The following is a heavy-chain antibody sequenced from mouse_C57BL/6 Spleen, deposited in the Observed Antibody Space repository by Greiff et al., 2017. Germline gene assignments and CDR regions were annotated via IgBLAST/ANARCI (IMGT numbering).Heavy chain of an antibody. V-gene: IGHV5-17*01. CDR2: ISSGSSTI. CDR3: ARGTLYDYDEEAGFAY. CDR1: GFTFSDYG. D-gene: IGHD2-4*01. J-gene: IGHJ3*01. Sequence: EVQVVESGGGLVKPGGSLKLSCAASGFTFSDYGMHWVRQAPEKGLEWVAYISSGSSTIYYADTVKGRFTISRDNAKNTLFLQMTSLRSEDTAMYYCARGTLYDYDEEAGFAYWGQGTLVTVSA.